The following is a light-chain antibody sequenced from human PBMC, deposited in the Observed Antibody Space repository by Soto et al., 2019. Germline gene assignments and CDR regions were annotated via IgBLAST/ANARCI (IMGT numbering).Light chain of an antibody. Sequence: EIVLTQPPGTLSLSPGERATLSCRASQSVSSNYLAWYQQKPGQAPRLLIYGESTRATGIPDRLSGSGSGTDFTLTISRLQPDDFATYYCQHYNSYSEACGQGTKVDIK. V-gene: IGKV3-20*01. CDR3: QHYNSYSEA. CDR2: GES. J-gene: IGKJ1*01. CDR1: QSVSSNY.